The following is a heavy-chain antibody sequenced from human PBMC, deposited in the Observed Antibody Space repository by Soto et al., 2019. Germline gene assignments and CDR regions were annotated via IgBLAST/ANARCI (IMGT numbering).Heavy chain of an antibody. CDR3: VGEVGFQLIY. J-gene: IGHJ4*02. D-gene: IGHD2-2*01. Sequence: EVQLVESGGGLVQPGGSLRLSCAASGVTFSTHSMNWVRQAPGKGLEWISYITSSSGTMYADSVKGRFTISRDNAKNSLYLQMNSLSAEDTAVYFCVGEVGFQLIYWGQGTLVTVSS. CDR1: GVTFSTHS. V-gene: IGHV3-48*01. CDR2: ITSSSGTM.